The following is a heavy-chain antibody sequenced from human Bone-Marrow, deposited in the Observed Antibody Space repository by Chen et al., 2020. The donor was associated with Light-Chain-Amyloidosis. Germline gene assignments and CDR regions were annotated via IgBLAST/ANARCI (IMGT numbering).Heavy chain of an antibody. CDR3: AKDISYDDILPGYPADAFDI. V-gene: IGHV3-23*04. CDR1: GFAFSSYA. Sequence: EVQLVESGGGLLQRGGSLSLSCAASGFAFSSYAMSWVRQAPGKGLEWVSTLSGSGGSRYYGDSVKGRLTISRDNSKNALFLQMNSLRAEDTAVYYCAKDISYDDILPGYPADAFDIWGQGTMVTVSS. CDR2: LSGSGGSR. J-gene: IGHJ3*02. D-gene: IGHD3-9*01.